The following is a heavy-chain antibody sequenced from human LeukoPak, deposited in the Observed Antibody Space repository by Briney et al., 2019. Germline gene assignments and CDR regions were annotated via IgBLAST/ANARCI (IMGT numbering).Heavy chain of an antibody. Sequence: GGSLRLSCAASGFTFSSYSMNWVRQAPGKGLEWVSSISSSSSYIYYADSGKGRFTISRDNAKNSLYLQVNSLRAEDTAVYYCARAYQSRYGSEPFDYWGQGTLVTVSS. CDR3: ARAYQSRYGSEPFDY. CDR2: ISSSSSYI. V-gene: IGHV3-21*01. D-gene: IGHD3-10*01. CDR1: GFTFSSYS. J-gene: IGHJ4*02.